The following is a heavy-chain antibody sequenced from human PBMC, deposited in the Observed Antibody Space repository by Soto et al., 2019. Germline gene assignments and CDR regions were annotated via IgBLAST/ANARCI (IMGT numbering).Heavy chain of an antibody. CDR1: GYRFNAYY. V-gene: IGHV1-2*02. Sequence: ASVKVSCKASGYRFNAYYIHWVRQAPGQGLEWMGWINPNSGGTEYAQNLQGRVTMTRDTAITTAYMELCSLRSDDTAVYYCARMGSGNYWADHWGQGTLVTVSS. J-gene: IGHJ4*01. CDR3: ARMGSGNYWADH. CDR2: INPNSGGT. D-gene: IGHD1-26*01.